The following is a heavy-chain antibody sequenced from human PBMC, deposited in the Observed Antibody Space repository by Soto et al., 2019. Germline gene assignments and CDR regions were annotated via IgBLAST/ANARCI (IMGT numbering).Heavy chain of an antibody. Sequence: GGSLRLSCAASGFTFSNYGMHWVRQAPGKGLEWVAVIWYDGSNIYYADSVQGRFTISRDNSRNTQYLQMSSLRADDTAVYYCVKGEFYYDSSAYYPFDSWGQGTLVTVSS. CDR1: GFTFSNYG. CDR2: IWYDGSNI. V-gene: IGHV3-30*02. J-gene: IGHJ4*02. CDR3: VKGEFYYDSSAYYPFDS. D-gene: IGHD3-22*01.